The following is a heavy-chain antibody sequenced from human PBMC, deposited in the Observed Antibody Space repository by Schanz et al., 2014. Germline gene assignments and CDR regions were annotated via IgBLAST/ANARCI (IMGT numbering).Heavy chain of an antibody. CDR2: ISSASSTI. J-gene: IGHJ3*02. CDR3: ARKMKLGVYGGKGHDSLDI. V-gene: IGHV3-48*01. CDR1: GFTFSSYW. Sequence: EVQLVESGGGLVQPGGSLRLSCAASGFTFSSYWMHWVRQVPGKGLEWVSYISSASSTINYADSVKGRFTISRDNAKNTLFLQMNSLRAEDTAVYYCARKMKLGVYGGKGHDSLDIWGQGTMVTVSS. D-gene: IGHD4-17*01.